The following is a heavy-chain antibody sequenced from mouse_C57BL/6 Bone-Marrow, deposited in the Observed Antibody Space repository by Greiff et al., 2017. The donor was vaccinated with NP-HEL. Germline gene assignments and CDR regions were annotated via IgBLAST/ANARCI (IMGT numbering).Heavy chain of an antibody. V-gene: IGHV3-6*01. CDR2: ISYDGSN. CDR3: ARPSCYGSSYGFAY. CDR1: GYSITSGYY. Sequence: EVQLQQSGPGLVKPSESLSLTCSVTGYSITSGYYWNWIRQFPGNKLEWVGFISYDGSNNYNPSLKNRISITRDPSKNQFFLKLKSLPTEDTAAYYCARPSCYGSSYGFAYWGQGTLVTVSA. D-gene: IGHD1-1*01. J-gene: IGHJ3*01.